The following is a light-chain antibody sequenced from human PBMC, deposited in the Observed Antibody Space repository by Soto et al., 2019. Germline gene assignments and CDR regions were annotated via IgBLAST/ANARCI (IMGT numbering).Light chain of an antibody. CDR1: QSVSGH. Sequence: EIVMTQSPATLSVSPGERATLSCRASQSVSGHLAWYQHKPGQAPRLLIYRASTRATGIPARFSGSGSGTEFTLTISSLQSEDVAVYYCQQYKNWPLPTFGGGTKVEIK. J-gene: IGKJ4*01. CDR3: QQYKNWPLPT. CDR2: RAS. V-gene: IGKV3-15*01.